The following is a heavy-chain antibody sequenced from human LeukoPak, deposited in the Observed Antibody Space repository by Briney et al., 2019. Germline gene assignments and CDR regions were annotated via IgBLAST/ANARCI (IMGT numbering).Heavy chain of an antibody. CDR1: GYTFTTYG. V-gene: IGHV1-18*01. CDR2: ISAFNGNT. D-gene: IGHD2-2*01. Sequence: ASVKVSCKASGYTFTTYGISWVRQAPGQGLEWMGWISAFNGNTNYAQNLQGRITLTTDTSTSTAYMELRSLRSEDTAVYYCARCSSTSCYPYDAFDIWGQGTMVTVSS. J-gene: IGHJ3*02. CDR3: ARCSSTSCYPYDAFDI.